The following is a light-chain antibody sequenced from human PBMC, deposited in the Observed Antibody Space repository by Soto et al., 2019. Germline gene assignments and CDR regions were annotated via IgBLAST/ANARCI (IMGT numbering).Light chain of an antibody. CDR3: QYYDNYSWT. V-gene: IGKV1-5*03. CDR1: QSIGVW. Sequence: DLPLTQSPSTLSASVGDRVTITCRASQSIGVWLTWYQQKPGKAPKFLIYKTTTLESGVPSRFSGSGSGTEFTLTISSLQPDDFATYHCQYYDNYSWTFGQGTKVEIK. J-gene: IGKJ1*01. CDR2: KTT.